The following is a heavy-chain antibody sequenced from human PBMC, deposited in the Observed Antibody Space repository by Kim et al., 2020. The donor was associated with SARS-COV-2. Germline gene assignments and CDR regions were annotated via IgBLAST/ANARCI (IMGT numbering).Heavy chain of an antibody. CDR3: ATASPERWLQYYFDY. J-gene: IGHJ4*02. Sequence: ASVKVSCKVSGYTLTELSMHWVRQAPGKGLEWMGGFDPEDGETIYAQKFQGRVTMTEDTSTDTAYMELSSLRSEDTAVYYWATASPERWLQYYFDYWGQGTLVTVSS. V-gene: IGHV1-24*01. CDR2: FDPEDGET. D-gene: IGHD5-12*01. CDR1: GYTLTELS.